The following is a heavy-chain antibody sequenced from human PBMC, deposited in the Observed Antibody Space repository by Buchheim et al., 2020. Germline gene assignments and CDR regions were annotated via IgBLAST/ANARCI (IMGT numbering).Heavy chain of an antibody. J-gene: IGHJ4*02. CDR3: ARGTVAPSGTPFDY. V-gene: IGHV1-46*01. CDR2: IDPSRGGT. D-gene: IGHD1-26*01. Sequence: QVQLVQSGAEVKKPGDSVKVSCKASGYTFASYYMHWVRQAPGQGLEWMGIIDPSRGGTSYAQKFQGRVTMTRDTSTSTVYMELNNLRSEDTAVYYCARGTVAPSGTPFDYWGQGTL. CDR1: GYTFASYY.